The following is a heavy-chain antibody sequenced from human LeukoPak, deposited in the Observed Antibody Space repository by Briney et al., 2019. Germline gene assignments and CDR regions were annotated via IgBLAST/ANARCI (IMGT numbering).Heavy chain of an antibody. D-gene: IGHD7-27*01. V-gene: IGHV1-2*02. CDR2: ISPDSGGT. CDR3: AIQPWGSGNNWYFDL. CDR1: GYTFTGFY. J-gene: IGHJ2*01. Sequence: ASVKLSCKPSGYTFTGFYIHWVRQAPGQGLEWMGWISPDSGGTDYAQRFQGRVTMTRDTSITTAYMDLSSLRSDDTAVYYCAIQPWGSGNNWYFDLWGRGTLVTVSS.